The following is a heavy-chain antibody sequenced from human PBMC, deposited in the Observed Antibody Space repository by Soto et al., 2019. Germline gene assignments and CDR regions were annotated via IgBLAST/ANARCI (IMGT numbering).Heavy chain of an antibody. CDR1: GYSFSNYS. V-gene: IGHV1-46*01. J-gene: IGHJ4*02. D-gene: IGHD1-1*01. Sequence: VQLVQSGAEVKKPGASVQVSCKTSGYSFSNYSMHWVRQVPGQGLEWMGKINPNGGSTSLAQKFKDAVTLTRDTSTNTVYMELSSLTSEDTAVYYCARDGVPLWPRYDFDYWGQGTLVTVSS. CDR2: INPNGGST. CDR3: ARDGVPLWPRYDFDY.